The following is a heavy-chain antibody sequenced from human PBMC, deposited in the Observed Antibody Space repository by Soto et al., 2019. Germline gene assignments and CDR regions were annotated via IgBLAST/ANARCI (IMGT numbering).Heavy chain of an antibody. CDR2: INTDGSST. CDR1: GFTFSSYW. CDR3: ASTLISPAPFDN. V-gene: IGHV3-74*01. J-gene: IGHJ4*02. Sequence: QPGGSLRLSCAASGFTFSSYWMHWVRQVPGKGLVWVSRINTDGSSTSYANSVKGRFTISRDNAKNTLYLQMNSLRAEDTAVYYCASTLISPAPFDNWGQGTLVTVSS. D-gene: IGHD2-8*01.